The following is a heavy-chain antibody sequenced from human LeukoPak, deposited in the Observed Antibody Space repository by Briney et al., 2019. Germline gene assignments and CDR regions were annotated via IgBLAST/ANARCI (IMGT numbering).Heavy chain of an antibody. V-gene: IGHV4-59*12. J-gene: IGHJ4*02. Sequence: SETLSLTCAVYGGSFSGYYWSWTRQPPGKGLEWIGYIYYSGSTNYNPSLKSRVTMSVDTSKNQFSLKLSSVTAADTAVYYCARGPYDFWSGPPKLWGQGTLVTVSS. CDR3: ARGPYDFWSGPPKL. D-gene: IGHD3-3*01. CDR2: IYYSGST. CDR1: GGSFSGYY.